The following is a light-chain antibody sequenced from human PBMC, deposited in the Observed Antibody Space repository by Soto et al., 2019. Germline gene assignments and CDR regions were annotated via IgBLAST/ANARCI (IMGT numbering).Light chain of an antibody. J-gene: IGKJ3*01. CDR3: QQIYSTLFT. CDR2: ALS. V-gene: IGKV1-39*01. CDR1: QTVIRY. Sequence: IPMTQFPSSLSASVGDRVTITCRAGQTVIRYLNWYQQKPGRAPNLLIYALSNLQSRVPSRFSGSQSGTEFPLTISDLQPEDFATYYCQQIYSTLFTFRPGTKVEI.